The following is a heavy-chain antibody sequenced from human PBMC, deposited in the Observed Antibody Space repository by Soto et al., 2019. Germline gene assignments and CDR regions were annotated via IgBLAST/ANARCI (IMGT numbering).Heavy chain of an antibody. CDR2: INHSGST. J-gene: IGHJ6*02. CDR3: ASPSRFYYYYGMDF. D-gene: IGHD2-2*01. V-gene: IGHV4-34*01. CDR1: GGSFSGYY. Sequence: KPSETLSLTCAVYGGSFSGYYWSWIRQPPGKGLEWIGEINHSGSTNYNPSLKSRVTISVDTSKNQFSLKLSSVTAADTAVYYCASPSRFYYYYGMDFWGQGTTVTVSS.